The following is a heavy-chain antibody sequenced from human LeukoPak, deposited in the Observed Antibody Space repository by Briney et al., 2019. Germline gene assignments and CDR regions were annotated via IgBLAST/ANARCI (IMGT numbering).Heavy chain of an antibody. Sequence: SETLSLTCTVSGYSISSDYYWGWVRQPPGKGLEWIGSIYHSGSTYYNPSLKSRVTISVDTSKNQFSLKLTSVTAADTAVYYCARAIEVGAMTPFDCWGQGTLVTVSS. J-gene: IGHJ4*02. V-gene: IGHV4-38-2*02. D-gene: IGHD1-26*01. CDR3: ARAIEVGAMTPFDC. CDR1: GYSISSDYY. CDR2: IYHSGST.